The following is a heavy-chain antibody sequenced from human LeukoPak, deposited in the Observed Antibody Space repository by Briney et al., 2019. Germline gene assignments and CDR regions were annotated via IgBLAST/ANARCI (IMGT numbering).Heavy chain of an antibody. J-gene: IGHJ4*02. D-gene: IGHD3-22*01. V-gene: IGHV1-18*01. CDR1: GYTFTSYG. CDR2: ISAYNGNT. CDR3: AREGYTYYYDSSGYYSADY. Sequence: ASVKVSCKASGYTFTSYGISWVRQAPGQGLEWMGWISAYNGNTNYAQKLQGRVTMTTDTSTSTAYMELRSLRSDDTAVYYCAREGYTYYYDSSGYYSADYWGQGTLVTVSS.